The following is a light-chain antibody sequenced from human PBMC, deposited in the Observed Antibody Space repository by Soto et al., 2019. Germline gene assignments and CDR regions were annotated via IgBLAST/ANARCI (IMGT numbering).Light chain of an antibody. V-gene: IGLV2-14*01. CDR1: SSDVAYYNY. Sequence: QSALTQPASVSGSPGQSITISCTGTSSDVAYYNYVSWYQHHPGKAPKLIIYDVNNRPSGVSNRFSGSKSGNTASLTISGLQTEDEADYYCTSYTTSSTQVFGGGTQLTVL. J-gene: IGLJ3*02. CDR2: DVN. CDR3: TSYTTSSTQV.